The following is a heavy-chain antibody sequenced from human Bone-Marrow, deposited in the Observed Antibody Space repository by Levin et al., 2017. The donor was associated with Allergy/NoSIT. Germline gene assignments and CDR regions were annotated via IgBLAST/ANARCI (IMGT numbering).Heavy chain of an antibody. J-gene: IGHJ3*02. D-gene: IGHD4-23*01. CDR2: IRGNGAST. CDR3: AKDLDITVVLDEFET. CDR1: GFTFSSYA. V-gene: IGHV3-23*01. Sequence: PGGSLRLSCVGTGFTFSSYAMNWVRQPPGKGLEWVASIRGNGASTYYADSVKGRFTISRDNANNTLYLQMNNLRVEDTALYYCAKDLDITVVLDEFETWGQGTVVTVSS.